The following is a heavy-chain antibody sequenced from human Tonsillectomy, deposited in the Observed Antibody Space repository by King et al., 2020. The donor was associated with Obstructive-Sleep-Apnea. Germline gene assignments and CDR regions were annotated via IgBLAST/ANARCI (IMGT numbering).Heavy chain of an antibody. CDR3: SRAGEYYYYYYGMDV. D-gene: IGHD3-10*01. Sequence: VQLVESGGGLVKPGGSLRLSCAASGFTFSSYSMNWVRQAPGKGLEWVSSISSSSSYIYYADSVKGRFTISRDNAENSLYLQMNSLRAEDTAVYYCSRAGEYYYYYYGMDVWGQGTTVTVSS. CDR2: ISSSSSYI. J-gene: IGHJ6*02. CDR1: GFTFSSYS. V-gene: IGHV3-21*01.